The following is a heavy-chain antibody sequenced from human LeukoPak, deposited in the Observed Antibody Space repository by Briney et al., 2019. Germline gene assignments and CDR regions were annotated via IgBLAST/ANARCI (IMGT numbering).Heavy chain of an antibody. CDR1: GYTFTSYD. V-gene: IGHV1-8*03. Sequence: ASVKVSCKASGYTFTSYDINWVRQATGQGLEWMGWMNPNSGNTGYAQKFQGRVTITRNTSISTAYMELSSLRSEDTAVYYCARDRVPIAAAGRSWFDPWGQGTLVTVSS. J-gene: IGHJ5*02. CDR2: MNPNSGNT. D-gene: IGHD6-13*01. CDR3: ARDRVPIAAAGRSWFDP.